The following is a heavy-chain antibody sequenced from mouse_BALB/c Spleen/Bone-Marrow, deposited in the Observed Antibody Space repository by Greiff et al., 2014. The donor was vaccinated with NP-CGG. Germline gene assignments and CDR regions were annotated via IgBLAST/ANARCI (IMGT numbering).Heavy chain of an antibody. Sequence: QVQLQQSGAELVKPGASVKLSCKASGHTFTSYYMYWVKQRPGQGLEWIGGINPSNGGTNFNEKFKSKATLTVDKSSSTAYMQLSSLTSEDSAVYYCTRTHYYGSRYYYAMDYWGQGTSVTVSS. CDR1: GHTFTSYY. CDR2: INPSNGGT. D-gene: IGHD1-1*01. J-gene: IGHJ4*01. V-gene: IGHV1S81*02. CDR3: TRTHYYGSRYYYAMDY.